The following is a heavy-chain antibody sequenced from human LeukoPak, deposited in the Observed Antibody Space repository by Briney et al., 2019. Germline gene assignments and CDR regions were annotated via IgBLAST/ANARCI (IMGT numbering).Heavy chain of an antibody. D-gene: IGHD3-22*01. V-gene: IGHV3-23*01. CDR1: GFTFSSTS. Sequence: GGSLRLSCAASGFTFSSTSMSWVRQAPGKGLEWVAVTVGGGDGTYYADSVKGRFTISRDNSKNTLYLQMNSLRAEDTAVYYCARADNYYDSSGYYSPAFDIWGQGTMVTVSS. CDR3: ARADNYYDSSGYYSPAFDI. CDR2: TVGGGDGT. J-gene: IGHJ3*02.